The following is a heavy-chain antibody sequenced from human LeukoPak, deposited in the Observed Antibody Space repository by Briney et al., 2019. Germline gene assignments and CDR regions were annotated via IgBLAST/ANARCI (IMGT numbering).Heavy chain of an antibody. Sequence: GGSLRLSCEASGFTFHDSYMTWIRQAPGKGLEWVSFISNSGDSIYYADSVKGRFTISRDNARNLLYLQMNSLRVDDTAVYFCTRDDGYNRFYIWGQGTMVSVSS. D-gene: IGHD5-24*01. CDR3: TRDDGYNRFYI. V-gene: IGHV3-11*04. CDR1: GFTFHDSY. J-gene: IGHJ3*02. CDR2: ISNSGDSI.